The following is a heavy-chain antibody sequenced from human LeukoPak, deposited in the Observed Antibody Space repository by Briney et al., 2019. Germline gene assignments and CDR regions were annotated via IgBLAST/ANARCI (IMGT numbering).Heavy chain of an antibody. D-gene: IGHD2-15*01. V-gene: IGHV3-20*04. J-gene: IGHJ5*02. CDR3: ARDVGCSGGSCPNWFDP. CDR2: INWNGGNT. Sequence: PGGSLRLSCAASGFTFDDYGMSWVRQAPGKGLEWVSGINWNGGNTGYADSVKGRFTISRDNAKNSLYLQMNSLRAEDTALYYCARDVGCSGGSCPNWFDPWGQGTLVTVSS. CDR1: GFTFDDYG.